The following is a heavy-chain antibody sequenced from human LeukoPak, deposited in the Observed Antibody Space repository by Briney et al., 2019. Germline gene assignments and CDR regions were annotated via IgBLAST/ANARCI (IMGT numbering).Heavy chain of an antibody. J-gene: IGHJ4*02. CDR1: GGSISSGGYS. D-gene: IGHD1-7*01. CDR3: ARAPGWNYDC. Sequence: SGTLSLTCAVSGGSISSGGYSWSWIRQPPGKGLEWIGYIYHSGSTYYNPSLKSRVTISVDRSKNQFSLKLSSVTAADTAVYYCARAPGWNYDCWGQGTLVTVSS. CDR2: IYHSGST. V-gene: IGHV4-30-2*01.